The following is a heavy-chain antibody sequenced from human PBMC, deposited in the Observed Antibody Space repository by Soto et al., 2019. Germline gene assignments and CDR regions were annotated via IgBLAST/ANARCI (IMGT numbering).Heavy chain of an antibody. CDR3: ARGRYSSSWTPTYYYYGMDV. D-gene: IGHD6-13*01. V-gene: IGHV1-69*06. CDR2: IIPIFGTA. J-gene: IGHJ6*02. Sequence: QVQLVQSGAEVKKPGSSVKVSCKASGGTFSSYAISWVRQAPGQGLEWMGGIIPIFGTANYAQKFQGRVTITADKSTSTAYMELSRLRSEDTAVYYCARGRYSSSWTPTYYYYGMDVWGQGTTVTVSS. CDR1: GGTFSSYA.